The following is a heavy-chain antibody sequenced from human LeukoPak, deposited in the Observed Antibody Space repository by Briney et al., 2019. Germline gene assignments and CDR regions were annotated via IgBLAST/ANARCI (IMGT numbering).Heavy chain of an antibody. CDR3: AKNDYCSGGSCYENNWFDP. V-gene: IGHV3-74*01. D-gene: IGHD2-15*01. Sequence: PGGSQRLSCAASGFTFSSYWMHWVRQAPGKGLVWVSRINSDGSSTGYADSVKGRFTISSDNAKNTLYLQMNSLRAEDTAVYYCAKNDYCSGGSCYENNWFDPWGQGTLVTVSS. CDR2: INSDGSST. J-gene: IGHJ5*02. CDR1: GFTFSSYW.